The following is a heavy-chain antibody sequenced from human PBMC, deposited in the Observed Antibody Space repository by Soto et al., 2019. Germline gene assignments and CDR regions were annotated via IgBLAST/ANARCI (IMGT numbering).Heavy chain of an antibody. Sequence: EVQLVESGGGLVQPGGSLRLSCAASGFAFGSSWMTWVRQAPGKGLEWVANIKGDGSAKSYLDSVRGRFTVSRDNAENSLFLQMNILRAEDTALYYCAREVSPGSGGYYLDAFDIWGQGTMVTVSS. CDR3: AREVSPGSGGYYLDAFDI. D-gene: IGHD6-25*01. V-gene: IGHV3-7*05. CDR2: IKGDGSAK. J-gene: IGHJ3*02. CDR1: GFAFGSSW.